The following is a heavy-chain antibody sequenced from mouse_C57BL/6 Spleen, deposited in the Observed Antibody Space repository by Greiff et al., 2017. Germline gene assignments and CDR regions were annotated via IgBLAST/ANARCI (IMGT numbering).Heavy chain of an antibody. Sequence: VKLQQPGAELVKPGASVKLSCKASGYTFTSYWMHWVKQRPGQGLEWIGMIHPNSGSTNYNEKFKSKATLTVDKSSSTAYMQRSSLTSEDSAVYYCARGDGYYVGYWGQGTTLTVSS. J-gene: IGHJ2*01. CDR2: IHPNSGST. CDR1: GYTFTSYW. D-gene: IGHD2-3*01. CDR3: ARGDGYYVGY. V-gene: IGHV1-64*01.